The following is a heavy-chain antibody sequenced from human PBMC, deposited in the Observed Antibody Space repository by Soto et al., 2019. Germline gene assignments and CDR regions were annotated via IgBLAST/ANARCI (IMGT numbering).Heavy chain of an antibody. Sequence: PGGSVRLSCEASGFTFSSYPMHWVRQAPGKGLEWVTVISYDGGNQYYADSVKGRFTISRDNSKDTLYLQMHSLRSDDTAVYFCARGPITQTSFIDHWGQGTLVTVSS. V-gene: IGHV3-30-3*01. J-gene: IGHJ4*02. CDR1: GFTFSSYP. CDR3: ARGPITQTSFIDH. CDR2: ISYDGGNQ. D-gene: IGHD1-20*01.